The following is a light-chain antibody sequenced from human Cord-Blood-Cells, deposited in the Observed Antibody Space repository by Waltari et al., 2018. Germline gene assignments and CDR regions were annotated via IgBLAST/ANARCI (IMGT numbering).Light chain of an antibody. V-gene: IGKV4-1*01. Sequence: DIALTQSPVSLAVSPGARASFICHPSQSVLYSSNNKNYYAWYQQKPGQPPKLLIYWASTRESGVPDRFSGSGSGTDFTLTISSLQAEDVAVYYCQQYYSTPLTFGGGTKVEIK. J-gene: IGKJ4*01. CDR3: QQYYSTPLT. CDR1: QSVLYSSNNKNY. CDR2: WAS.